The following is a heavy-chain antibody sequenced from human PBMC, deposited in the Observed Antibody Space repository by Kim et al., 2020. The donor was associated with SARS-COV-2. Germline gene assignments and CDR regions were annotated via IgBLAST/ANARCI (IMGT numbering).Heavy chain of an antibody. Sequence: GGSLRLSCAASGFTFSSYGMHWVRQAPGKGLEWVAVISYDGSNKYYADSVKGRFTISRDNSKNTLYLQMNSLRAEDTAVYYCAKDKKGGYSSSWYYFDYWGQGTLVTVSS. V-gene: IGHV3-30*18. CDR3: AKDKKGGYSSSWYYFDY. D-gene: IGHD6-13*01. CDR1: GFTFSSYG. CDR2: ISYDGSNK. J-gene: IGHJ4*02.